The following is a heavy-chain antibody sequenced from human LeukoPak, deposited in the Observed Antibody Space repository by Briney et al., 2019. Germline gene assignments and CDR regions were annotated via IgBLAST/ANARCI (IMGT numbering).Heavy chain of an antibody. CDR1: GFTFSSYW. J-gene: IGHJ4*02. D-gene: IGHD3-22*01. CDR3: ARAALQYYYDSSGYWD. Sequence: GGSLRLSCAASGFTFSSYWMHWVRQAPGKGLMWVSRINSDGSTTSYADSVKGRFTISRDNAKNSLYLQMNSLRAEDTALYYCARAALQYYYDSSGYWDWGQGTLVTVSS. V-gene: IGHV3-74*01. CDR2: INSDGSTT.